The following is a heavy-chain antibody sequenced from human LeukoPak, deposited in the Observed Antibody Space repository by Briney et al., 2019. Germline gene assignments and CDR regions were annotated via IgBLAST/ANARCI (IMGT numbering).Heavy chain of an antibody. J-gene: IGHJ4*02. CDR2: ISSSSSYI. V-gene: IGHV3-21*01. CDR3: ARGLAGSVVAATPSDY. D-gene: IGHD2-15*01. Sequence: GGSLRLSCAASGFTFSSYSMNWVRQAPGKGLEWVSSISSSSSYIYYADSVKGRFTISRDNAKNSLYLQMNSLRAEDTAVYYCARGLAGSVVAATPSDYWGQGTLVTVSS. CDR1: GFTFSSYS.